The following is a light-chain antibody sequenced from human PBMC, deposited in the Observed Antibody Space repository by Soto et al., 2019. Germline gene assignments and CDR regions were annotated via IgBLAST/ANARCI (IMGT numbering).Light chain of an antibody. CDR2: GAS. CDR1: QSVGSD. V-gene: IGKV3-20*01. Sequence: TQSPATLSVSPGERATLSCRASQSVGSDLAWYRQKPGQAPRLLIYGASMRATGIPDRFSGSGSGTDFTLTISRLEPEDFAVYYCQQCGSSSTFGQGTRLEIK. CDR3: QQCGSSST. J-gene: IGKJ5*01.